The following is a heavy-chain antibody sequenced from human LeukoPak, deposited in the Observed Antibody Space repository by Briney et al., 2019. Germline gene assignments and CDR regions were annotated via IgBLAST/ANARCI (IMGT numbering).Heavy chain of an antibody. Sequence: GGSLRLSCAASGFTFSSYSMNWVRQAPGKGLEWVSSISSSSSYIYYADSVKGRFTISRDNAKNSLYLQMNSLRAEDTAVYYCAREKRPGYSHFDYWGQGTLVTVSS. D-gene: IGHD6-13*01. CDR1: GFTFSSYS. CDR3: AREKRPGYSHFDY. J-gene: IGHJ4*02. CDR2: ISSSSSYI. V-gene: IGHV3-21*01.